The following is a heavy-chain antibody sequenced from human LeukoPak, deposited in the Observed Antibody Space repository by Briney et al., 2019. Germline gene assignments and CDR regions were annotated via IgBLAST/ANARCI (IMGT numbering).Heavy chain of an antibody. J-gene: IGHJ4*02. D-gene: IGHD6-13*01. CDR3: AKFIAAAGDFDY. CDR2: INSDGSST. V-gene: IGHV3-74*01. CDR1: GFTFSSYW. Sequence: GGSLRLSCAASGFTFSSYWMHWIRQAPGKGLVWVSRINSDGSSTSYADSVKGRFTISRDNAKNTLYLQMNSLRAEDTAVYYCAKFIAAAGDFDYWGQGTLVTVSS.